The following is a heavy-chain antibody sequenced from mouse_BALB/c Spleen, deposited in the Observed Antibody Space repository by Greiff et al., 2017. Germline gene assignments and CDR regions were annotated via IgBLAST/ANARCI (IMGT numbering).Heavy chain of an antibody. CDR3: ASYYYGSSYDWYFDV. J-gene: IGHJ1*01. D-gene: IGHD1-1*01. Sequence: EVQLQQSGPGLVKPSQSLSLTCTVTGYSITSDYAWNWIRQFPGNKLEWMGYISYSGSTSYNPSLKSRISITRDTSKNQFFLQLNSVTTEDTATYYCASYYYGSSYDWYFDVLGAGTTVTVSS. CDR2: ISYSGST. V-gene: IGHV3-2*02. CDR1: GYSITSDYA.